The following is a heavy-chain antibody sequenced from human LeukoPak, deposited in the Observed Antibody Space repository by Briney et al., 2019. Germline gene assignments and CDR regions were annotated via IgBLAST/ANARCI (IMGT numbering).Heavy chain of an antibody. CDR3: ARDASYMDYYGMDV. D-gene: IGHD3-10*01. J-gene: IGHJ6*02. CDR2: IYYSGST. V-gene: IGHV4-59*01. Sequence: SETLSLTCTASGGSISSYYWSWIRQPPGKGLEWIGYIYYSGSTNYNPSLKSRVTISVDTSKNQFSLKLSSVTAADTAVYYCARDASYMDYYGMDVWGQGTTVTVSS. CDR1: GGSISSYY.